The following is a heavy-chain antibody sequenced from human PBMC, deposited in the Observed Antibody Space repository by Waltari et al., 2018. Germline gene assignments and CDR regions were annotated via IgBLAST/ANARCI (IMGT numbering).Heavy chain of an antibody. J-gene: IGHJ6*02. Sequence: QVQLQESGPGLVKPSETLSLTCTVSGGSISSHYWSWSRQPPGKGLEWIGYIYYSGSTNYNPSLKSRVTISVDTSKNQFSLKLSSVTAADTAVYYCARGGALIAAAGPYYYYGMDVWGQGTTVTVSS. CDR2: IYYSGST. V-gene: IGHV4-59*11. CDR1: GGSISSHY. CDR3: ARGGALIAAAGPYYYYGMDV. D-gene: IGHD6-13*01.